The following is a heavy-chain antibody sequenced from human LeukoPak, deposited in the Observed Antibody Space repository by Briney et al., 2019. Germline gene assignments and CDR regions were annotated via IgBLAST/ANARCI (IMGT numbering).Heavy chain of an antibody. CDR2: IKHSGST. CDR1: GGSFRGYY. CDR3: AREMAYCSSTSCFDFDY. Sequence: KPSETLSLTCAVYGGSFRGYYWSWLRQPPGKGLEWIGEIKHSGSTNYNPSVKRRVTISVDTSKNQFSLKLSSVTAADTAVYYCAREMAYCSSTSCFDFDYWGQGTLVTVSS. J-gene: IGHJ4*02. D-gene: IGHD2-2*01. V-gene: IGHV4-34*01.